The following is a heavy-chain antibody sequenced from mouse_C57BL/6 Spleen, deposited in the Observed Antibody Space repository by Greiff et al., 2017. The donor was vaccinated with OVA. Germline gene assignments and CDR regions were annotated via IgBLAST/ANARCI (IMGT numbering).Heavy chain of an antibody. J-gene: IGHJ4*01. CDR2: IYPGDGDT. Sequence: QVQLQQSGPELVKPGASVKISCKASGYAFSSSWMNWVKQRPGKGLEWIGRIYPGDGDTNYNGKFKGKATLTADKASSTAYMQLSSLTSEDSAVYFCARALYYGDYAMDYWGQGTSVTVSS. CDR1: GYAFSSSW. V-gene: IGHV1-82*01. D-gene: IGHD2-13*01. CDR3: ARALYYGDYAMDY.